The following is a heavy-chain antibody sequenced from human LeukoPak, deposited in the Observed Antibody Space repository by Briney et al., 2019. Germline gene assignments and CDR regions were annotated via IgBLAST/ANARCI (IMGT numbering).Heavy chain of an antibody. CDR3: ARGVHGDYRWYFDL. Sequence: SETLSLTCSVSGGSISTYYWTWIRQPPGKGLEWIGYIYYSGSTNYNPSLKSRVTISVDTSKNQFSLKLSSVTAADTAVYYCARGVHGDYRWYFDLWGRGTLVTVSS. CDR1: GGSISTYY. J-gene: IGHJ2*01. V-gene: IGHV4-59*01. CDR2: IYYSGST. D-gene: IGHD4-17*01.